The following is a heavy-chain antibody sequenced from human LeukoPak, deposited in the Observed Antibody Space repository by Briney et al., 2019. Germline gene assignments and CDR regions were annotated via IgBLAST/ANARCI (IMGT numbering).Heavy chain of an antibody. CDR2: VSHSGSP. J-gene: IGHJ4*02. CDR1: GYSLISGSY. Sequence: SETLSLTCTVSGYSLISGSYWGWFRQTPGRELEWIARVSHSGSPYYNPSLKSRVTISEDLSKNLFSLTLRSVTAADAAVYYCAREGRENIAIGVDWGQGALVTVSS. V-gene: IGHV4-38-2*02. D-gene: IGHD3-16*02. CDR3: AREGRENIAIGVD.